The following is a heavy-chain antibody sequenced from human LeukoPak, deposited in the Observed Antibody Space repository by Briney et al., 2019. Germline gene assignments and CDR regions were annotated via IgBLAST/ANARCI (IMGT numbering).Heavy chain of an antibody. CDR1: GGSITGYY. D-gene: IGHD3-10*01. V-gene: IGHV4-59*13. Sequence: SETLSLTCSVSGGSITGYYWSWIRQPPGKGLEWIGNIDYSGNTNYNPSLKSRVTISSDTSKNQFSLKLSSVTTADTALYDCARVCPPYGLGFGYFDYWGQGTLVTVSS. J-gene: IGHJ4*02. CDR2: IDYSGNT. CDR3: ARVCPPYGLGFGYFDY.